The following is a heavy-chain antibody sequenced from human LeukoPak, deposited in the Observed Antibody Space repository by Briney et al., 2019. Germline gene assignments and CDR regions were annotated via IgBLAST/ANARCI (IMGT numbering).Heavy chain of an antibody. D-gene: IGHD1-26*01. CDR2: ISSNRNTI. CDR1: TFAFSSYS. CDR3: ARAYSERYGLGYYYMDV. Sequence: GGSLRLSCAASTFAFSSYSMNWVRQAPGKGLEWVSYISSNRNTIYYADSVKGRFTISRDNAKNSLYLQMNSLRVEDTAVYYCARAYSERYGLGYYYMDVWGKGTTVTVSS. J-gene: IGHJ6*03. V-gene: IGHV3-48*01.